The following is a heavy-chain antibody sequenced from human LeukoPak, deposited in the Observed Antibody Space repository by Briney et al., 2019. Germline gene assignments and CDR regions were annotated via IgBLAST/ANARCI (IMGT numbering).Heavy chain of an antibody. CDR3: ATLTGYSSESWFDP. CDR2: IYDSGST. D-gene: IGHD3-9*01. CDR1: GGSISSYY. Sequence: SETLSLTCTVSGGSISSYYWSWIRQPPGKGLEWIGYIYDSGSTNYNPSLKSRVTISVDTSKNQFSLKLSSVTAADTAVYYCATLTGYSSESWFDPWGQGILVTVSS. V-gene: IGHV4-59*12. J-gene: IGHJ5*02.